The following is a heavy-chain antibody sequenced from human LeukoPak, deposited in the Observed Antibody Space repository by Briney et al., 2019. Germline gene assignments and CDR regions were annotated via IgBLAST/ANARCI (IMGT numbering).Heavy chain of an antibody. Sequence: GESLKISCKGSGYSLTSYWIGWVRQMPGKGLEWMGIIYPGDSDTRYSPSFQGQVTISADKSISTAYLQWSSLKASDTAMYYCARGGGADLRFLEWLLSNDAFDIWGQGTMVIFSS. CDR1: GYSLTSYW. V-gene: IGHV5-51*01. J-gene: IGHJ3*02. CDR3: ARGGGADLRFLEWLLSNDAFDI. CDR2: IYPGDSDT. D-gene: IGHD3-3*01.